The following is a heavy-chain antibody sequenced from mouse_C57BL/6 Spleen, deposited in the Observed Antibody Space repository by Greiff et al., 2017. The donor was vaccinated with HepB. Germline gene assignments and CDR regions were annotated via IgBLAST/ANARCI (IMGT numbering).Heavy chain of an antibody. V-gene: IGHV5-17*01. CDR1: GFTFSDYG. Sequence: EVKVVESGGGLVKPGGSLKLSCAASGFTFSDYGMHWVRQAPEKGLEWVAYISSGSSTIYYADTVKGRFTIARDNAKNTLFLQMTSLRSEDTAMYYCARSYYGNYPYAMDYWGQGTSVTVSS. CDR3: ARSYYGNYPYAMDY. J-gene: IGHJ4*01. D-gene: IGHD2-1*01. CDR2: ISSGSSTI.